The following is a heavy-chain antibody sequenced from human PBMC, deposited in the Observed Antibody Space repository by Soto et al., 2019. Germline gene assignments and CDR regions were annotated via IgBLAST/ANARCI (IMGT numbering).Heavy chain of an antibody. CDR2: IIPILGIA. CDR1: GGTFSSYT. Sequence: QVQLVQSGAEVKKPGSSVKVSCKASGGTFSSYTISWVRQAPGQGLEWMGRIIPILGIANYAQKFQGRVTITADKSXXTXYXXLSSLRSEDTAVYYCARMRGRTGAMVTDYYYGMDVWGQGTTVTVSS. D-gene: IGHD5-18*01. CDR3: ARMRGRTGAMVTDYYYGMDV. J-gene: IGHJ6*02. V-gene: IGHV1-69*02.